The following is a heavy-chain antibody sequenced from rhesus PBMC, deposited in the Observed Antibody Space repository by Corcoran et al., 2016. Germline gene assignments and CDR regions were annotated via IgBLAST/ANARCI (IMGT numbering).Heavy chain of an antibody. Sequence: EVQLVQAGAEVKKPGASVKISCKASGYTFTDYYLHWVRQAPGKGLDWMGRVDHKDCEAYYETKFQERVTITTDTATNTAYMELCSLRSEDTAVYYCATGLVAANFDYWGQGVLVTVSS. V-gene: IGHV1-111*01. D-gene: IGHD4-29*01. CDR1: GYTFTDYY. CDR3: ATGLVAANFDY. CDR2: VDHKDCEA. J-gene: IGHJ4*01.